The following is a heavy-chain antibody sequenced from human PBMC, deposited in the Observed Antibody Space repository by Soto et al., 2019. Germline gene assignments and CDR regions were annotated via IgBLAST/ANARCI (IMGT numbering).Heavy chain of an antibody. CDR3: ARDRVVDTAMDPFDF. CDR2: ISDTSTTI. Sequence: PGGSLRLSCAASGLTFSSYSMNWVRQAPGKGLEWVSYISDTSTTIYYADSVKGRFTISRDNAKNSLFLQMNSLRDEDTAVYYCARDRVVDTAMDPFDFWGQGTLVTVSS. CDR1: GLTFSSYS. D-gene: IGHD5-18*01. V-gene: IGHV3-48*02. J-gene: IGHJ4*02.